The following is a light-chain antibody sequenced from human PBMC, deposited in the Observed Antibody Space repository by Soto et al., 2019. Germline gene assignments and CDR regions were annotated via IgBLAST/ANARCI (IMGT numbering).Light chain of an antibody. CDR3: QQYDNWPLT. V-gene: IGKV3-15*01. CDR1: QSVYSN. Sequence: TLSVSPGERATLSCRASQSVYSNLAWYQQKPGQAPRFLIYGASTRATGIPARFSGSGSGTEFTLTISSLQSEDFAVYYCQQYDNWPLTFGGGTKVDIK. CDR2: GAS. J-gene: IGKJ4*01.